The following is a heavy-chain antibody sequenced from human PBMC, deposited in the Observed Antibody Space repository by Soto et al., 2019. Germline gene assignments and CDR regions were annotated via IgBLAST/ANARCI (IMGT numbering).Heavy chain of an antibody. Sequence: EVQLVESGGGLVQPGGSLRLSCSASGFTFSSYDMHWVRQGPGKGLEWVSAIGTAGDTNYAGSVKGRFTISRENAKNSLYLQMNGLRVEDTAKYFCAKDGRRVGPTLNWLDSWGQGTQVTVTS. CDR1: GFTFSSYD. CDR2: IGTAGDT. V-gene: IGHV3-13*04. CDR3: AKDGRRVGPTLNWLDS. D-gene: IGHD1-26*01. J-gene: IGHJ5*01.